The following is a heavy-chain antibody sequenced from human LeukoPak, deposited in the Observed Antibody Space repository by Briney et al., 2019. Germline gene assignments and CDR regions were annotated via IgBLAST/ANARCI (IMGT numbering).Heavy chain of an antibody. Sequence: SVKVSCKASGGTFSSYAISWVRQAPGQGLEWMGRIIPILGIANYAQKFQGRVTITADKSTSTAYMELSSLRSEDTAVYYCARGQITYGSGSYYKWSFDYWGQGTLVTVSS. D-gene: IGHD3-10*01. CDR1: GGTFSSYA. J-gene: IGHJ4*02. CDR2: IIPILGIA. V-gene: IGHV1-69*04. CDR3: ARGQITYGSGSYYKWSFDY.